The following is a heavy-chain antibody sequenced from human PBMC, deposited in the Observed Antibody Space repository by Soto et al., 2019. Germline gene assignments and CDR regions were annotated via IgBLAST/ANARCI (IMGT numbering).Heavy chain of an antibody. CDR1: GGSISSGDYY. D-gene: IGHD3-3*01. Sequence: QVQLQESGPGLVKPSQTLSLTCTVSGGSISSGDYYWSWIRQPPGKGLEWIGYIDYSGSTYYNPALGSRITISVDTSRKQFSLRLSSVTAADTAVYYCARGGRTVFGRYFDYWGQGTLVTVSS. V-gene: IGHV4-30-4*01. CDR3: ARGGRTVFGRYFDY. CDR2: IDYSGST. J-gene: IGHJ4*02.